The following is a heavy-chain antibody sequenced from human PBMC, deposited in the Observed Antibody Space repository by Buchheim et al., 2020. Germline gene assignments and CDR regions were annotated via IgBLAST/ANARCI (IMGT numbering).Heavy chain of an antibody. D-gene: IGHD2-15*01. V-gene: IGHV4-59*08. CDR3: ARLKGDCSGGSCYSGFYYYYGMDV. CDR1: GGSISSYY. J-gene: IGHJ6*02. CDR2: IYYSGST. Sequence: QVQLQESGPGLVKPSETLSLTCTVSGGSISSYYWSWIRQPPGKGLEWIGYIYYSGSTNYNPSPKSRVTISVDTSKNQFSLKLSSVTAADTAVYYCARLKGDCSGGSCYSGFYYYYGMDVWGQGTT.